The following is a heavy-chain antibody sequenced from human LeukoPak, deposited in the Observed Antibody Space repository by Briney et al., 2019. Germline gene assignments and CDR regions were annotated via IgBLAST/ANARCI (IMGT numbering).Heavy chain of an antibody. CDR3: ARDFRVCSGGSCYSGPFDY. J-gene: IGHJ4*02. V-gene: IGHV4-38-2*02. D-gene: IGHD2-15*01. CDR1: GYSISSGYY. Sequence: SETLSLTCTVSGYSISSGYYWGWIRQPPGKGLEWIGSIYQSGSTYHNPSLKSRVTIPVDTSKNQFSLRLYSMTAADTAVYFCARDFRVCSGGSCYSGPFDYWGQGTLVTVSS. CDR2: IYQSGST.